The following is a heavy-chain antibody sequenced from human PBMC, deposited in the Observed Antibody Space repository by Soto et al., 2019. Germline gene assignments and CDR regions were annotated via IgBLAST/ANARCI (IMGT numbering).Heavy chain of an antibody. J-gene: IGHJ1*01. D-gene: IGHD2-15*01. V-gene: IGHV1-69*12. CDR1: GGTFSSYA. Sequence: QVQLVQSGAEVKKPGSSVKVSCKASGGTFSSYAISWVRQAPGQGLEWMGGIIPIFGTANYAQKFQGRVTITADESTTTAYMELSSLRSEDTAVYYCASDPNCSGGSCPTLEHWGQGTLVTVSS. CDR2: IIPIFGTA. CDR3: ASDPNCSGGSCPTLEH.